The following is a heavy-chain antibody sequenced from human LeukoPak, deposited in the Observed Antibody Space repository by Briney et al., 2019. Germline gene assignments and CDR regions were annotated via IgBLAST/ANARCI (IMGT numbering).Heavy chain of an antibody. V-gene: IGHV4-39*02. D-gene: IGHD3-22*01. CDR2: IYYSGST. Sequence: SETLSLTCTVSGGSISSYYWGWIRQPPGKGLEWIGSIYYSGSTYYNPSLKSRVTISVDTSKNQFSLKLSSVTAADTAVYYCARDYDSSGYFDYWGQGTLVTVSS. CDR3: ARDYDSSGYFDY. CDR1: GGSISSYY. J-gene: IGHJ4*02.